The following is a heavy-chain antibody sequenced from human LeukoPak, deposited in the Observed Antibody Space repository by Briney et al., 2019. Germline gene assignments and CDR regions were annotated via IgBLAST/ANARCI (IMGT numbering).Heavy chain of an antibody. CDR1: GVSISTISYY. CDR2: IYYSGST. V-gene: IGHV4-39*07. J-gene: IGHJ4*02. CDR3: ARSYYYDSSHTVDY. Sequence: SETVSLTCTVSGVSISTISYYWRWIRQPPGRVLEWIGSIYYSGSTYYNPSLKSRVTISVDTSKNQFSLKLSSVTAADTAVYYCARSYYYDSSHTVDYWGQGTLVTVSS. D-gene: IGHD3-22*01.